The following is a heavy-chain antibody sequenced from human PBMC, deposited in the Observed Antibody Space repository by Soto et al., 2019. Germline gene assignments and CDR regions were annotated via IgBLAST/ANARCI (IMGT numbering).Heavy chain of an antibody. V-gene: IGHV4-30-4*08. D-gene: IGHD2-21*02. CDR3: AREDDGGDRDYYGLDV. CDR2: IHYSGSI. CDR1: GGSISYEYYH. Sequence: QVQLQQSGPGLVKPSQTLSLTCTVSGGSISYEYYHWTWIRQSPGKGLEWIGYIHYSGSIIYNPSFKSRVTIAVDTSKNQFTLQLSSVTAADTAVYFCAREDDGGDRDYYGLDVWGQGTTVTGSS. J-gene: IGHJ6*02.